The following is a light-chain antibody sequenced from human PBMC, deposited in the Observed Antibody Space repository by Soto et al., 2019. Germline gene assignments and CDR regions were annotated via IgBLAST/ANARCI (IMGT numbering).Light chain of an antibody. Sequence: QSALTQPASVSGSPGQSITISCTGTSSDVGGYNYVSWYQQHPGKAPKLIIYEASNRPSGVSNRFSGSKSGNTASLTISGLQAEDEADYYCSSYSSSRSYVFGTGTKLTVL. CDR1: SSDVGGYNY. V-gene: IGLV2-14*01. J-gene: IGLJ1*01. CDR2: EAS. CDR3: SSYSSSRSYV.